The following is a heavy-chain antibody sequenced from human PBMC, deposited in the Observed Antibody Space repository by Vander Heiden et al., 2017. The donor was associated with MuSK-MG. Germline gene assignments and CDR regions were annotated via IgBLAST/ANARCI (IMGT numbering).Heavy chain of an antibody. CDR1: GYTFTSYD. Sequence: QVQLVQSGAEVKKPGASVKVSCKASGYTFTSYDINWVRQATGQGLEWMGWMNPNSGNTGYAQKFQGRVTMTRGTSKSTAYMELSSLRSEDTAVYYCMRNPWEAGDFDYWGQGTLVIVSS. D-gene: IGHD6-13*01. J-gene: IGHJ4*02. CDR3: MRNPWEAGDFDY. CDR2: MNPNSGNT. V-gene: IGHV1-8*01.